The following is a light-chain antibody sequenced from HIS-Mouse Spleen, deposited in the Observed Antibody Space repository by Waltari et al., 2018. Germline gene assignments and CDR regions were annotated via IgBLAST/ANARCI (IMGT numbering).Light chain of an antibody. CDR2: GAS. CDR3: QQYGSSPRT. J-gene: IGKJ2*01. V-gene: IGKV3-20*01. CDR1: QSVSSSY. Sequence: ELVFTQSPCTLSLSPGERATLSCRASQSVSSSYLAWYQQKPAQDPRLLIYGASSRATGIPDRFSGSGSGTDFTLTISRLEPEDFAVYYCQQYGSSPRTFGQGTKLEIK.